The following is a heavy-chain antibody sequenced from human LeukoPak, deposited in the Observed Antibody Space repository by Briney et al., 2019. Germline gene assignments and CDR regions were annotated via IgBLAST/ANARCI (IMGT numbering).Heavy chain of an antibody. D-gene: IGHD6-13*01. CDR2: IYTSGST. J-gene: IGHJ6*03. CDR1: GGSISSYY. V-gene: IGHV4-4*07. Sequence: SETLSLTCTASGGSISSYYWSWIRQPAGKGLEWIGRIYTSGSTNYNPSLKSRVTMSVDTSKNQFSLKLSSVTAADTAVYYCASSAAGTDFYYMDVWGKGTTVTVSS. CDR3: ASSAAGTDFYYMDV.